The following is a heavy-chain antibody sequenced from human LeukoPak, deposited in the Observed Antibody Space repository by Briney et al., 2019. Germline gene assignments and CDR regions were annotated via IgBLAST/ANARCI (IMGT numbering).Heavy chain of an antibody. V-gene: IGHV3-21*01. CDR2: ISSSSSYI. D-gene: IGHD6-13*01. Sequence: PGVSLRLSCAASGFTLSSYSMNWVRQAPGKGLEWVSSISSSSSYIYYADSVKGRFTISRDNAKNSLYLQMNSLRAEDTAVYYCVGGQQLGFDYWGQGTLVTVSS. CDR1: GFTLSSYS. J-gene: IGHJ4*02. CDR3: VGGQQLGFDY.